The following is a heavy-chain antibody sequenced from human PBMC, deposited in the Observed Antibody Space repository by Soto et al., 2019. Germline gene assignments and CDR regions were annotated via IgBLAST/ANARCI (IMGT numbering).Heavy chain of an antibody. CDR3: ARGGRTVAADY. J-gene: IGHJ4*02. CDR1: GYTFTNYG. D-gene: IGHD2-2*01. Sequence: QVQLVQSGAEVKEPGASVKVSCKASGYTFTNYGITWVRQAPGQGLEWMGWIDTYNGNTHYAQNLQDRVTVIADTSTSTGYMELRSLRSDDTAVYYCARGGRTVAADYWGQGTLVTVSS. CDR2: IDTYNGNT. V-gene: IGHV1-18*01.